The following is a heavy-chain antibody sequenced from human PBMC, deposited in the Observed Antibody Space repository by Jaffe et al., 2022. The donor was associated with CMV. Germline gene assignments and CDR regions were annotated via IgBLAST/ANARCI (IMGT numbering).Heavy chain of an antibody. CDR2: IYYSGST. J-gene: IGHJ4*02. CDR3: ARRGVGARRFSFDY. Sequence: QLQLQESGPGLVKPSETLSLTCTVSGGSISSSSYYWGWIRQPPGKGLEWIGSIYYSGSTYYNPSLKSRVTISVDTSKNQFSLKLSSVTAADTAVYYCARRGVGARRFSFDYWGQGTLVTVSS. V-gene: IGHV4-39*01. D-gene: IGHD1-26*01. CDR1: GGSISSSSYY.